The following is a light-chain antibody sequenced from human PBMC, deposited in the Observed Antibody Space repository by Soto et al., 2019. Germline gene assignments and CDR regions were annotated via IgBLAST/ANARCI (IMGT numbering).Light chain of an antibody. CDR2: AAS. J-gene: IGKJ1*01. CDR3: QQTHTLPWT. V-gene: IGKV1-39*01. CDR1: QSIGSN. Sequence: DLRMTQSPSSLSASVRDRVTITCRASQSIGSNLTWYQQSPGRAPELLVFAASSKSRGVPLRFDARGPGTDFSLTINRLQPEDVATYYCQQTHTLPWTFGQVTKVDVK.